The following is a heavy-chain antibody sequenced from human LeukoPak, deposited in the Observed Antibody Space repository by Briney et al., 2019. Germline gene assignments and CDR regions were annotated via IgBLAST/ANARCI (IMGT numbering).Heavy chain of an antibody. J-gene: IGHJ4*02. V-gene: IGHV1-2*02. CDR2: INPNSGGT. CDR1: GYTFNSYY. CDR3: AKTAYCSGGICYSNFDY. Sequence: ASVKVSCKASGYTFNSYYLHWVRQAPGQGLEWMGWINPNSGGTNCAQKFQGRVTMTRDTSISTAYMELSRLTSDDTAVYYCAKTAYCSGGICYSNFDYWGQGTLVTVSS. D-gene: IGHD2-15*01.